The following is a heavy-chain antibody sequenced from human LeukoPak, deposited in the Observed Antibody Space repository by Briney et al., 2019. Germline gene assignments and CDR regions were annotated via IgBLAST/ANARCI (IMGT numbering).Heavy chain of an antibody. J-gene: IGHJ5*02. CDR2: IYFSGST. D-gene: IGHD3-10*01. CDR1: GGSISNTRNY. V-gene: IGHV4-39*07. CDR3: SRDWGRIRFGELGNWFDP. Sequence: SETLSLTCSVSGGSISNTRNYWGWIRQPPGKGLEWIGDIYFSGSTYYNPSLKSRVTISVDTSKNQISLKLSSVTAADTAVYYCSRDWGRIRFGELGNWFDPWGQGTLVTVSS.